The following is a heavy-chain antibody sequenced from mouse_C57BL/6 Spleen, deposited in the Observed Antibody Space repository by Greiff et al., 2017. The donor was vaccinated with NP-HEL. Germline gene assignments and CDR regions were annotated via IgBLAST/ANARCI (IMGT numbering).Heavy chain of an antibody. CDR1: GYTFTSYW. D-gene: IGHD2-4*01. J-gene: IGHJ3*01. V-gene: IGHV1-69*01. CDR3: ARGTYDYDGFAY. Sequence: QVQLQQPGAELVMPGASVKLSCKASGYTFTSYWMHWVKQRPGQGLEWIGEIDPSDSYTNYNQKFKGKSTLTVDKSSSTAYMQLSSLTSEDSAVYYCARGTYDYDGFAYWGQGTLVTVSA. CDR2: IDPSDSYT.